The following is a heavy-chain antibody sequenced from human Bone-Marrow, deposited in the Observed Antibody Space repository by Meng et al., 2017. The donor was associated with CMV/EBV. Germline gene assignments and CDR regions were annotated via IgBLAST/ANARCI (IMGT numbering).Heavy chain of an antibody. D-gene: IGHD6-13*01. CDR3: ARGAAAGPYMWWFDP. CDR1: GYTFTGYY. Sequence: ASVKVSCKASGYTFTGYYMHWVRQAPGQGLEWVGWINPNSGGTNYAQKFQGRVTMTRDTSISTAYMELSRLRSDDTAVYYCARGAAAGPYMWWFDPWGQGTLVTVSS. J-gene: IGHJ5*02. V-gene: IGHV1-2*02. CDR2: INPNSGGT.